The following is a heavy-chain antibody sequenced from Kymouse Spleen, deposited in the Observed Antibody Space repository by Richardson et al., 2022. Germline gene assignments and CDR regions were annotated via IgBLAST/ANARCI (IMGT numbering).Heavy chain of an antibody. D-gene: IGHD5-12*01. J-gene: IGHJ4*02. V-gene: IGHV3-9*01. CDR2: ISWNSGSI. Sequence: EVQLVESGGGLVQPGRSLRLSCAASGFTFDDYAMHWVRQAPGKGLEWVSGISWNSGSIGYADSVKGRFTISRDNAKNSLYLQMNSLRAEDTALYYCAKDRRIWGYEPFDYWGQGTLVTVSS. CDR3: AKDRRIWGYEPFDY. CDR1: GFTFDDYA.